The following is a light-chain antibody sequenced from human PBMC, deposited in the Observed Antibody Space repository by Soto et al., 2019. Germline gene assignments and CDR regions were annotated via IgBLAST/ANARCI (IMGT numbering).Light chain of an antibody. Sequence: DIQMTQSPSSLSASVGDRVTITCQAIEDISNYLTWYQQKPGKAPKLLIYDASNLETGVPSRFSGSGSGTDFTFTISSLQPEDIATYYCQQYDNLPLTFGRGTKVDI. V-gene: IGKV1-33*01. CDR1: EDISNY. CDR2: DAS. CDR3: QQYDNLPLT. J-gene: IGKJ4*01.